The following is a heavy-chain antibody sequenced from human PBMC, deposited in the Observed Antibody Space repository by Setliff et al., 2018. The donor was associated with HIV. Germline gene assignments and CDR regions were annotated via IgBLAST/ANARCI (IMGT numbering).Heavy chain of an antibody. V-gene: IGHV1-69*10. J-gene: IGHJ1*01. D-gene: IGHD1-26*01. CDR1: GDTFSRYA. Sequence: SVKVSCKASGDTFSRYAISWVRQAPGQGLEWMGGIIPILGEAKYAQKLQGTVTITADKSTSTVYMELSSLKSEDTAVYYCVRASWEWEPSAEYFQHWGQGTLVTVSS. CDR2: IIPILGEA. CDR3: VRASWEWEPSAEYFQH.